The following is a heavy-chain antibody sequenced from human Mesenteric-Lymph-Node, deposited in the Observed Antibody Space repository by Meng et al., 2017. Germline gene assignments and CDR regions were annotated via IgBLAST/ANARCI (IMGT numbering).Heavy chain of an antibody. CDR3: AKDIYVYGDYGQYWYFDL. J-gene: IGHJ2*01. Sequence: LVGCGGCCVACGGSLGSSWADSGFTFEDYAKHWVRQAPGKGLEGVSLISWDGGSTYYADSVKGRFTISRDNSKNSLYLQMNSLRAEDTALYYCAKDIYVYGDYGQYWYFDLWGRGTLVTVSS. D-gene: IGHD4-17*01. V-gene: IGHV3-43D*04. CDR2: ISWDGGST. CDR1: GFTFEDYA.